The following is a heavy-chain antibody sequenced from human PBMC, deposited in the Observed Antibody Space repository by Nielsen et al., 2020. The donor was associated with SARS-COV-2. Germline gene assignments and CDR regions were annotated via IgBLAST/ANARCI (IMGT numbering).Heavy chain of an antibody. V-gene: IGHV3-30*03. Sequence: GGSLRLSCAASGFTFNSFGTHWVRQAPGKGLEWVAVISYDASKEYYSDSVKGRFTISRDNSKNTLYLQMNSLKPEDTAVYYCAREMTYCSSISCYAFDYWGQGILVTVSS. CDR3: AREMTYCSSISCYAFDY. D-gene: IGHD2-2*01. J-gene: IGHJ4*02. CDR1: GFTFNSFG. CDR2: ISYDASKE.